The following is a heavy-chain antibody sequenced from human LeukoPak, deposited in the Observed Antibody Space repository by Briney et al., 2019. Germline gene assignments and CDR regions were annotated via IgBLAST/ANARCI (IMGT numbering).Heavy chain of an antibody. CDR2: ISGGSSTI. CDR1: GFTFSSYS. D-gene: IGHD5-24*01. Sequence: GGSLRLSCVASGFTFSSYSMNWVRQAPGKGLEWVSYISGGSSTIYYADSVKGRFTISRDNARNSLFLQLNSLRAEDTAVYYCARDSTDGYNPAVDYWGQGTLITVSS. J-gene: IGHJ4*02. CDR3: ARDSTDGYNPAVDY. V-gene: IGHV3-48*01.